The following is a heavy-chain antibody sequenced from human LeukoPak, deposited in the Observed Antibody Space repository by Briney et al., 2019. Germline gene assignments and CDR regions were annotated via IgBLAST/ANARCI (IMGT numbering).Heavy chain of an antibody. D-gene: IGHD6-19*01. J-gene: IGHJ4*02. CDR3: ERGAYSSVLDY. V-gene: IGHV3-30-3*01. CDR2: ISYDGSNK. Sequence: GGSLRLSCAASGFTLSSYAMHWVRQAPGKGLEWVAVISYDGSNKYYADSVKGRFTISRDNSKNTLYLQMNSLRAEDTAVYYCERGAYSSVLDYWGQGTLVTVSS. CDR1: GFTLSSYA.